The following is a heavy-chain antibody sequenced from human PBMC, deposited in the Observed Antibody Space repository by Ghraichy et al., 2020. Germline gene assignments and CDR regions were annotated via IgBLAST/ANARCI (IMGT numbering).Heavy chain of an antibody. CDR1: GFDFSRHD. CDR2: ISSRSTTI. Sequence: GGSLRLSCAVSGFDFSRHDMSWVRQAPGKGLEWVSYISSRSTTIFYADSVKGRFTISRDNAKNSLDLQMNSLRDEDTAVYFCARDLSSPKYGMDVWGQGITVTVSS. V-gene: IGHV3-48*02. CDR3: ARDLSSPKYGMDV. J-gene: IGHJ6*02.